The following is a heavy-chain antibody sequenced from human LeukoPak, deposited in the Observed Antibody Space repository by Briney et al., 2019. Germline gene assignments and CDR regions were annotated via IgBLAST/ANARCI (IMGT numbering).Heavy chain of an antibody. CDR3: ARETRYYDSSGYSAYYYYYGMDV. J-gene: IGHJ6*02. D-gene: IGHD3-22*01. CDR1: GGTISSYA. Sequence: SVNVSCTASGGTISSYAISWVRQAPGQGLEWMGGIIPIFGTANYAQKFQGRVTITADESTSTAYMELSSLRSEDTAVYYCARETRYYDSSGYSAYYYYYGMDVWGQGTTVTVSS. V-gene: IGHV1-69*13. CDR2: IIPIFGTA.